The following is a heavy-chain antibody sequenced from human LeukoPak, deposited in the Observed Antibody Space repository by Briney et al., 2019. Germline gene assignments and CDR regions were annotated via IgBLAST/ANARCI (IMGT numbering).Heavy chain of an antibody. J-gene: IGHJ4*02. V-gene: IGHV3-21*01. CDR1: GFTFSSYS. CDR2: ISSSSSYI. CDR3: AREGSRGPYYFDY. Sequence: PGGSLRLSCAASGFTFSSYSMNWVRQAPGKGLEWVSSISSSSSYIYYADSVKGRFTISRDNAKNSLYLQMNSLRAEDTAMYYCAREGSRGPYYFDYWGQGTLVTVSS. D-gene: IGHD3-10*01.